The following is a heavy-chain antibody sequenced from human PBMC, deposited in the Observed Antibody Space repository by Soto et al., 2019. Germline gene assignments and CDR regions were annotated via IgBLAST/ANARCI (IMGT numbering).Heavy chain of an antibody. V-gene: IGHV1-2*04. D-gene: IGHD5-18*01. CDR2: INPNSGGT. Sequence: ASLKVSCKASGYTFTGYYMHWVRQAPGQGLEWMGWINPNSGGTNYAQKFQGWVTMTRDTSISTAYMELSRLRSDDTAVYYCARDSEVSYGSSFDYWGQGTLVTVSS. CDR3: ARDSEVSYGSSFDY. J-gene: IGHJ4*02. CDR1: GYTFTGYY.